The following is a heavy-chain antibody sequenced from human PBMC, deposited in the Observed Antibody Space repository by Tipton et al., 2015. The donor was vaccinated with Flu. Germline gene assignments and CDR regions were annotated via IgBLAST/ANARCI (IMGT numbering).Heavy chain of an antibody. V-gene: IGHV4-59*01. J-gene: IGHJ3*02. Sequence: TLSLTCTVSGTSISSYYWSWIRQSPGKGLEWIGHISYSGYTNYNPSLKSRVTLSLDISKNHFSQRLSSVTAADTAVYYCARGVYGDDGAIDIWGRGTMVTVSS. CDR1: GTSISSYY. CDR3: ARGVYGDDGAIDI. CDR2: ISYSGYT. D-gene: IGHD4-17*01.